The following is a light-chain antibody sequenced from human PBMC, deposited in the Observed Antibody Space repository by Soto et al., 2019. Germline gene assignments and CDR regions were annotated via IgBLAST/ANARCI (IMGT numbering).Light chain of an antibody. CDR3: QKADTFPLA. J-gene: IGKJ4*02. Sequence: DLQMTQSPSSVSAYVGDSVTITCRASQDISRWLAWYQQKPGKAPRLLIYAASTLESGVPSRFRGSGSGTLFTLTITTLLPEDFATYYCQKADTFPLAFGGGTKLEI. V-gene: IGKV1-12*01. CDR1: QDISRW. CDR2: AAS.